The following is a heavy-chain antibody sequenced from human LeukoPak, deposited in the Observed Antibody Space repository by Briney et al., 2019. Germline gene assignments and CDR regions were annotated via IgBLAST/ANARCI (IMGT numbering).Heavy chain of an antibody. CDR2: ISGSDGTT. J-gene: IGHJ4*02. Sequence: PGGSLRLSCAASGFTFSSYAMSWVRQAPGQGLEWVSSISGSDGTTYYADSVKGRFTISRDNSKNTLSLQMNSLRAEDTAIYYCAKYHYGSGSFSFDHWGQGTLVTVSS. V-gene: IGHV3-23*01. CDR3: AKYHYGSGSFSFDH. D-gene: IGHD3-10*01. CDR1: GFTFSSYA.